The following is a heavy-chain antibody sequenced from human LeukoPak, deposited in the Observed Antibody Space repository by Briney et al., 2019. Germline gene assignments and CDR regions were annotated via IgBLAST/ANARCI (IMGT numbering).Heavy chain of an antibody. CDR1: GGSITTNTYY. J-gene: IGHJ5*02. D-gene: IGHD2-2*02. Sequence: SQTLSPTCSVSGGSITTNTYYWTWIRQPPGKVLEWIGYIHHSGTTYYNPSLKSRVSISVDTSKNHFSLKLTSVTAADTAKYYCAINTPEGFDPWGQGTLVTASS. CDR3: AINTPEGFDP. V-gene: IGHV4-30-2*01. CDR2: IHHSGTT.